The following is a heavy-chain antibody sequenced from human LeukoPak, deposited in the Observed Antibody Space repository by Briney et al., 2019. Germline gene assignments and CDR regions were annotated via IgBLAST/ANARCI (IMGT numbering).Heavy chain of an antibody. V-gene: IGHV1-18*01. D-gene: IGHD3-10*01. Sequence: GASVNVSCKASGYTFTGYGISWVRQAPGQGLEWMGWISAYNGNTNYAQKLQGRVTMTTDTSTSTAYMELRSLRSDDTAVYYCARGGSGTYFSDRSYYGLDVWGQGTMVTVSS. J-gene: IGHJ6*02. CDR2: ISAYNGNT. CDR3: ARGGSGTYFSDRSYYGLDV. CDR1: GYTFTGYG.